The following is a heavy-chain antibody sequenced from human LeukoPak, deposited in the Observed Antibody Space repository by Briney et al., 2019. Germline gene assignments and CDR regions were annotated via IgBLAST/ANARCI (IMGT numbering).Heavy chain of an antibody. Sequence: GGSLRLSCAASGFIFSTYGMHWVRQAPGKGLEWVAFIRYDGSNKYYADSVKGRFTISRDNSKNTLYLQMNSLRAEDTAVYYCARVKYSGSYPHDYWGQGTLVTVSS. CDR1: GFIFSTYG. CDR2: IRYDGSNK. CDR3: ARVKYSGSYPHDY. D-gene: IGHD1-26*01. J-gene: IGHJ4*02. V-gene: IGHV3-30*02.